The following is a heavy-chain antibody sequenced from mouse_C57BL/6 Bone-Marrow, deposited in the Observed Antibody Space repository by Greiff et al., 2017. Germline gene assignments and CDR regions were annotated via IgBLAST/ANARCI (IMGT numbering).Heavy chain of an antibody. Sequence: EVMLKESGGGLVKPGGSLKLSCAASGFTFSSYTMSWVRQTPEKRLEWVATISGGGGNTYYPDSVKGRFTIPRDNAKNTLYLQMSSLRSEDTALYYCAIYDYGDFDVWGTGTTVTVSS. J-gene: IGHJ1*03. D-gene: IGHD2-4*01. V-gene: IGHV5-9*01. CDR2: ISGGGGNT. CDR3: AIYDYGDFDV. CDR1: GFTFSSYT.